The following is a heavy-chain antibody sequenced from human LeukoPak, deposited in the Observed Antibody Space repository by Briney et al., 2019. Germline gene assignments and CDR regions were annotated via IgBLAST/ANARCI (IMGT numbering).Heavy chain of an antibody. CDR1: GFTFSSYA. J-gene: IGHJ4*02. D-gene: IGHD6-13*01. CDR2: ISYDGSNK. CDR3: ARVFALASWYFDY. Sequence: GGSLRLSCAASGFTFSSYAMHWVRQAPGKGLEWVAVISYDGSNKYYADSVKGRFTISRDSSKNTLYLQMNSLGAEDTAVYYCARVFALASWYFDYWGQGTLVTVSS. V-gene: IGHV3-30-3*01.